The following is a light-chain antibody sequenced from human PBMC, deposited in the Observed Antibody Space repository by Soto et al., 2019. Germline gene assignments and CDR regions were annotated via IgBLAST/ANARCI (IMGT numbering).Light chain of an antibody. CDR2: WAS. V-gene: IGKV4-1*01. J-gene: IGKJ4*01. CDR1: QSVLYSSNNKNY. CDR3: QQYYSTPLT. Sequence: DIVMTQSPDSLAVSLGERATINCKSSQSVLYSSNNKNYLAWYQQKAGQPPKLLIYWASTRESGVPDRFSGSGSGTDFTLTISSLQAEDVAVYYCQQYYSTPLTFVGGTKVEIK.